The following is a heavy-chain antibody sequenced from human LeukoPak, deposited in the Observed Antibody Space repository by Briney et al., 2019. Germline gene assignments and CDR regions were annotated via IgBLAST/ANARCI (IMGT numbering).Heavy chain of an antibody. CDR1: GGSISSDF. CDR3: ARGPLFYYGSGSPLFDY. V-gene: IGHV4-59*08. D-gene: IGHD3-10*01. Sequence: SETLSLTCTVSGGSISSDFWIWVRQPPGKGLEWIGYIYYSGSTYYNPSLKSRVTISVDASKNQFSLKLSSVTAADTAVYYCARGPLFYYGSGSPLFDYWGQGTLVTVSS. CDR2: IYYSGST. J-gene: IGHJ4*02.